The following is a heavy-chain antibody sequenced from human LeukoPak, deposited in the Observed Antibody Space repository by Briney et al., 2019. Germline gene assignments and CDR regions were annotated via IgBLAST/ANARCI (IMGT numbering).Heavy chain of an antibody. D-gene: IGHD2-2*02. CDR3: ARVVPAAIFDY. Sequence: SETLSLTCTVSGGSLSSSTYYWGWIRQPPGKGLEWIGNIYYSGSTYYKPSLKSRGTISVDMSRNQFSLRMSSVTAADTAVYYCARVVPAAIFDYWGQGTLVTVSS. V-gene: IGHV4-39*07. J-gene: IGHJ4*02. CDR1: GGSLSSSTYY. CDR2: IYYSGST.